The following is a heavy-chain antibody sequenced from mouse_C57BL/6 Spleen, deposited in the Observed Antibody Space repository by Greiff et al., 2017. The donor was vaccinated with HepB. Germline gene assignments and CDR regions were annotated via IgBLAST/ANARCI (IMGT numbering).Heavy chain of an antibody. Sequence: EVQLQQSGPELVKPGASVKISCKASGYTFTDYYMNWVKQSHGKSLEWIGDINPNNGGTSYNQKFKGKATLTVDKSSSTAYMELRSLTSEDSAVYYCARSHYYGSGYFDYWGQGTTLTVSS. J-gene: IGHJ2*01. CDR1: GYTFTDYY. CDR3: ARSHYYGSGYFDY. D-gene: IGHD1-1*01. V-gene: IGHV1-26*01. CDR2: INPNNGGT.